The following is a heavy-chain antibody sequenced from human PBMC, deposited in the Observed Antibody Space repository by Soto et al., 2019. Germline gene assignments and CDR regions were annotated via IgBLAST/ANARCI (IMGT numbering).Heavy chain of an antibody. V-gene: IGHV3-21*01. Sequence: GGSLRLSCAASGFTFSSYSMNWVRQAPGKGLEWVSSISSSSSYIYYADSVKGRFTISRDNAKNSLYLQMNSLRAEDTAVYYCATQGGARAARHDAFDSWGQGTMVTVSS. CDR3: ATQGGARAARHDAFDS. D-gene: IGHD6-6*01. J-gene: IGHJ3*02. CDR1: GFTFSSYS. CDR2: ISSSSSYI.